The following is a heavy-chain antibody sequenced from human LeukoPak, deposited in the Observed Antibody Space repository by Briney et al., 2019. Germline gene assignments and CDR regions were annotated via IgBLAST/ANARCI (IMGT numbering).Heavy chain of an antibody. V-gene: IGHV1-18*01. Sequence: ASVKVSCKASGYTFTSYGISWVRQAPGHGLEWMGWISAYNGNTNYAQKLQGRVTMTTDTSTSTAYMELRSLRSDDTAVYYCARVRKVTKDFDYWGQGTLVTVSS. D-gene: IGHD4-11*01. CDR3: ARVRKVTKDFDY. CDR1: GYTFTSYG. J-gene: IGHJ4*02. CDR2: ISAYNGNT.